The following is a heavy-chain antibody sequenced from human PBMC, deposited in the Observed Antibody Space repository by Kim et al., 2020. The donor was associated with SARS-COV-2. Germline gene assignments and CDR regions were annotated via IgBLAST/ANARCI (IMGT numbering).Heavy chain of an antibody. CDR2: IYYSGST. CDR3: ARPGRDLASGLTMVQGVIPPDLNFDY. V-gene: IGHV4-39*01. CDR1: GGSISSSSYY. Sequence: SETLSLTCTVSGGSISSSSYYWGWIRQPPGKGLEWIGSIYYSGSTYYNPSLKSRVTISVDTSKNQFSLKLSSVTAADTAVYYCARPGRDLASGLTMVQGVIPPDLNFDYWGQGTLVTVSS. J-gene: IGHJ4*02. D-gene: IGHD3-10*01.